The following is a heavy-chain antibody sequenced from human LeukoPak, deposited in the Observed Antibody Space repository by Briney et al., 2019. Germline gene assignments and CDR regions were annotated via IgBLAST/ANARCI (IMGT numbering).Heavy chain of an antibody. V-gene: IGHV1-3*01. CDR1: GYTFTSYA. D-gene: IGHD6-19*01. Sequence: ASVKVSCKASGYTFTSYAMHWVRQAPGQRLEWMGWINAGNGNTKYSQKFQGRVTITRDTSASTAYMELSSLRSEDTAVYYCARSGGEQWLVQDYFDYWGQGTLVTVSS. CDR2: INAGNGNT. CDR3: ARSGGEQWLVQDYFDY. J-gene: IGHJ4*02.